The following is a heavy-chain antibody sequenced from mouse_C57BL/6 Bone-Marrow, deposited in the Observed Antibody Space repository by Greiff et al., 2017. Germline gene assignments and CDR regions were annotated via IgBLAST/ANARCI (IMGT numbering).Heavy chain of an antibody. V-gene: IGHV1-22*01. Sequence: VQLKQSGPELVKPGASVKMSCKASGYTFTDYNMHWVKQSHGKSLEWIGYINPNNGGTSYNQKFKGKATLTVNKSSSTAYMELRSLTSEDSAVYYGARGNFWDGHYAMDYWGQGTSVTVSS. CDR3: ARGNFWDGHYAMDY. CDR2: INPNNGGT. CDR1: GYTFTDYN. J-gene: IGHJ4*01. D-gene: IGHD4-1*01.